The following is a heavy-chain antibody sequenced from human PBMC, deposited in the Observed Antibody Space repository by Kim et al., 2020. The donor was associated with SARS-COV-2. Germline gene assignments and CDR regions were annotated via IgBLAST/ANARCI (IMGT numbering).Heavy chain of an antibody. D-gene: IGHD3-10*01. V-gene: IGHV4-39*01. CDR2: IYYSGST. CDR1: GGSISSSSYY. Sequence: SETLSLTCTVSGGSISSSSYYWGWIRQPPGKGLEWIGSIYYSGSTYYNPSLKSRVTISVDTSKNQFSLKLSSVTAADTAVYYCARSFLWFGELLPPSWVSCYCDYGGQGTLVTVSS. J-gene: IGHJ4*02. CDR3: ARSFLWFGELLPPSWVSCYCDY.